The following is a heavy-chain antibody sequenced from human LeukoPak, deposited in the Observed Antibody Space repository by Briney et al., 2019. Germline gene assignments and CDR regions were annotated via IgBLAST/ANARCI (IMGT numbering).Heavy chain of an antibody. CDR2: IYSGGST. Sequence: GGSLRLSCAASGFTVSSNYMSWVRRAPGKGLEWVSVIYSGGSTYYADSVKGRFTISRDNSKNTLYLQMNSLRAEDTAVYYCAHTRGGYDSIFDYWGQGTLVTVSS. V-gene: IGHV3-53*01. CDR1: GFTVSSNY. J-gene: IGHJ4*02. CDR3: AHTRGGYDSIFDY. D-gene: IGHD5-12*01.